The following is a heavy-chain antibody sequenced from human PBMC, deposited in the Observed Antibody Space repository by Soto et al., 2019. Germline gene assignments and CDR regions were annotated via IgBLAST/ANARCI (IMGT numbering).Heavy chain of an antibody. CDR1: GFPFSDYY. D-gene: IGHD2-21*01. Sequence: GGSLRLSCATSGFPFSDYYMSWIRQAPGKGLEWLSHISPKSTYRNYADSVKGRFTISRDNTKSSLFLQMNSLGVEDTAVYYCARGGGGGLFENWGQGVLVTVSS. V-gene: IGHV3-11*06. J-gene: IGHJ4*02. CDR3: ARGGGGGLFEN. CDR2: ISPKSTYR.